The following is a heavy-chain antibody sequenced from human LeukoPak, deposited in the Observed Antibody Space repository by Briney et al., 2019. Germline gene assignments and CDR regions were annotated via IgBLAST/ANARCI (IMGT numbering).Heavy chain of an antibody. D-gene: IGHD1-26*01. CDR1: GYSISSGYY. Sequence: PSETLSLTCTVSGYSISSGYYWGWILQTPGKGLEWIGNIYHNGNTYYNPSLMSRVSISVDTSKNQFSLKLSSVTAADTAVYYCARVDRGSSHVDYWGQGPLVTVSS. CDR2: IYHNGNT. V-gene: IGHV4-38-2*02. J-gene: IGHJ4*02. CDR3: ARVDRGSSHVDY.